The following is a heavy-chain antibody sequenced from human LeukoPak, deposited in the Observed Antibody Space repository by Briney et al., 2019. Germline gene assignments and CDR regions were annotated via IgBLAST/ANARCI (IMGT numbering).Heavy chain of an antibody. V-gene: IGHV3-7*03. Sequence: GGSLRLSCAASGFTFSTYWMNWVRQAPGKGLEWVANIKQDGSGIYYVDSVKGRFTISRDNAKNSLYLQMNSLRAEDTAVYYCARDLGSRDGYNPPNLFDNWGQGTLVTVSS. J-gene: IGHJ4*02. CDR3: ARDLGSRDGYNPPNLFDN. CDR2: IKQDGSGI. CDR1: GFTFSTYW. D-gene: IGHD5-24*01.